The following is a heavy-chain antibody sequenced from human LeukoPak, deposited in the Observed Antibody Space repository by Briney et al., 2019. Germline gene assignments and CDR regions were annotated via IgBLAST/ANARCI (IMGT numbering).Heavy chain of an antibody. CDR1: GFTFSSYS. CDR2: VSSSGTTT. CDR3: ARADRDGNKRFLD. J-gene: IGHJ4*02. Sequence: GGSLRLSCAASGFTFSSYSVIWARQAPGKGLEWVSYVSSSGTTTYYADSVKGRFTVSRDNGKNLVSLQMNSLRDEDTAVYYCARADRDGNKRFLDWGQGTLVTVSS. D-gene: IGHD5-24*01. V-gene: IGHV3-48*02.